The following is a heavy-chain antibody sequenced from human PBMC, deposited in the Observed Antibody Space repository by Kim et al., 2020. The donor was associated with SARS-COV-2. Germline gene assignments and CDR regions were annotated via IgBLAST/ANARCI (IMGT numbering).Heavy chain of an antibody. CDR3: ARGYGDYVYWFDP. D-gene: IGHD4-17*01. CDR2: IYHSGST. J-gene: IGHJ5*02. V-gene: IGHV4-38-2*02. CDR1: GYSISSGYY. Sequence: SETLSLTCTVSGYSISSGYYWGWIRQPPGKGLEWIGSIYHSGSTYYNPSLKSRVTISVDTSKNQFSLKLSSVTAADTAVYYCARGYGDYVYWFDPCGQGTLVTVSS.